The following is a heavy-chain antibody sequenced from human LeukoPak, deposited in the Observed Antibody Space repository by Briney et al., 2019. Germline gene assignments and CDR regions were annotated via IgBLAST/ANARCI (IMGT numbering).Heavy chain of an antibody. CDR3: AKDLPGRLKMMDV. J-gene: IGHJ6*04. D-gene: IGHD5-12*01. Sequence: GGSLRLSCAASGFTFSSYGIHWVRQAPGKGLEWLAFIRYDGSNKYYADSVKGRVTISRDNSKNTLYLQMNSLRPEDTAVYYCAKDLPGRLKMMDVWGKGTAVTVSS. V-gene: IGHV3-30*02. CDR1: GFTFSSYG. CDR2: IRYDGSNK.